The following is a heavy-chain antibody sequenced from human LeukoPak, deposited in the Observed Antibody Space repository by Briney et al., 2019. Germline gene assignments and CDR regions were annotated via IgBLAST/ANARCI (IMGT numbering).Heavy chain of an antibody. D-gene: IGHD3-16*02. CDR1: GGSISSSY. J-gene: IGHJ4*02. CDR2: IYYSGST. V-gene: IGHV4-59*08. CDR3: ARHRYVWGSYHLDY. Sequence: PSETLSLTCTVSGGSISSSYWSWIRQPPGKGLEWIGYIYYSGSTNYNSSLKSRVTISVDTSKNQFSLKLSSVTAADTAVYYCARHRYVWGSYHLDYWGQGTLVTVSS.